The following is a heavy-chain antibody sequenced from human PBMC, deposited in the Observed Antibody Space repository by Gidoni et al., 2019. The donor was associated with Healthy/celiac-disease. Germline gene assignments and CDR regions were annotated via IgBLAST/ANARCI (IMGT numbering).Heavy chain of an antibody. CDR3: ARHFSSVRYYFYYIDV. CDR2: IYYNGNT. J-gene: IGHJ6*03. CDR1: NGSMNSYY. Sequence: QVQLQESGPGLVKPSETLSLTCTVSNGSMNSYYWSWIRQPPGKGLEWICYIYYNGNTKYNPSLKSRVTISGDTSKSQFSLNLSSVTAADTAVYYCARHFSSVRYYFYYIDVWGKGTAVTVSS. V-gene: IGHV4-59*08. D-gene: IGHD6-6*01.